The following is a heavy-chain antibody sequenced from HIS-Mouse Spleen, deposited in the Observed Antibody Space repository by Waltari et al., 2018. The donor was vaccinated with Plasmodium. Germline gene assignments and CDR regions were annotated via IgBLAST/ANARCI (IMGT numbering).Heavy chain of an antibody. Sequence: EVLLVESGGGLVQPGGYMRLPCAASGFTCSSYWLSWVGKAPGKGLEWVANIKQDGSEKYYVDSVKGRFTISRDNAKNSLYLQMNSLRAEDTAVYYCASSWYWYFDLWGRGTLVTVSS. CDR2: IKQDGSEK. V-gene: IGHV3-7*01. J-gene: IGHJ2*01. D-gene: IGHD6-13*01. CDR1: GFTCSSYW. CDR3: ASSWYWYFDL.